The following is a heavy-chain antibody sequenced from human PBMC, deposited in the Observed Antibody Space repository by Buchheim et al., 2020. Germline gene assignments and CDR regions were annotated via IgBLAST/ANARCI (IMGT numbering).Heavy chain of an antibody. J-gene: IGHJ4*02. D-gene: IGHD3-22*01. Sequence: QVQLVESGGGLVKPGGSLRLSCAASRFTFSDYYMSWIRQAPGKGLEWISYISTTGSTKHYADSVKGRFTISRDNAKKSVYLQMNSLRADDTAVYYCSRNYDSSGLIDYWGQGTL. CDR2: ISTTGSTK. CDR3: SRNYDSSGLIDY. V-gene: IGHV3-11*01. CDR1: RFTFSDYY.